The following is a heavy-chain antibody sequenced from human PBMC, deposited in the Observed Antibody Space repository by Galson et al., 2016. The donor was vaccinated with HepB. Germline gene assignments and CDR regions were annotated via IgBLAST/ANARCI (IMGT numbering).Heavy chain of an antibody. D-gene: IGHD1-26*01. CDR3: TRPAYSGSYYVPANLDY. CDR2: IDPIDSYT. CDR1: GYSFTSYW. Sequence: QSGAEVKKPGESLRISCKGSGYSFTSYWISWVRQMPGKGLEWMGRIDPIDSYTNYNPSFQGHVTISVDRSVSAAFLQWSSLKASDTAMYYCTRPAYSGSYYVPANLDYGVQGTQVTVSS. V-gene: IGHV5-10-1*01. J-gene: IGHJ4*02.